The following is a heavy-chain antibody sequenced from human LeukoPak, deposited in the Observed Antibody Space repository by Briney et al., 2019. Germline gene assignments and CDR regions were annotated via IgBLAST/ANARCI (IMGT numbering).Heavy chain of an antibody. CDR3: ARVGYYYGSGSYLDY. CDR1: GYTFTGYY. D-gene: IGHD3-10*01. Sequence: ASVKVSCKASGYTFTGYYMHWVRQAPGQGLEWMGIINPSGGSTSYAQKFQGRVTMTRDTSTSTVYMELSSLRSEDTAVYYCARVGYYYGSGSYLDYWGQGTLVTVSS. V-gene: IGHV1-46*01. J-gene: IGHJ4*02. CDR2: INPSGGST.